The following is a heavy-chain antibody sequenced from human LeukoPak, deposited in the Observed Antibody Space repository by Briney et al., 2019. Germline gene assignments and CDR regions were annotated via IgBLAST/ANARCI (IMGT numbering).Heavy chain of an antibody. CDR2: INPNSGGT. CDR3: ATERITMVRGVIILDAFDI. D-gene: IGHD3-10*01. V-gene: IGHV1-2*02. J-gene: IGHJ3*02. CDR1: GYTFTGYY. Sequence: ASVKVSCKASGYTFTGYYMHWVRQAPGQGLEWMGWINPNSGGTNYAQKFQGRVTMTRDTSISTAYMELSRLRSDDTAVYYCATERITMVRGVIILDAFDIWGQGTMVTVSS.